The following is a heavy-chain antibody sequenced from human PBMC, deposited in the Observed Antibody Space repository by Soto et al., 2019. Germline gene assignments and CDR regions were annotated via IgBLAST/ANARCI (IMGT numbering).Heavy chain of an antibody. CDR3: ARVERVSARTVGDAFDI. CDR2: MYYSGST. J-gene: IGHJ3*02. V-gene: IGHV4-59*12. D-gene: IGHD2-21*01. Sequence: SETLSLTCTVSGGSISSYYWRWIRKTKGKGLEWIGYMYYSGSTNYNPSLKSRVTISVDTSKNQFSLKLSSVTAADTALSYCARVERVSARTVGDAFDIWVPGTMVT. CDR1: GGSISSYY.